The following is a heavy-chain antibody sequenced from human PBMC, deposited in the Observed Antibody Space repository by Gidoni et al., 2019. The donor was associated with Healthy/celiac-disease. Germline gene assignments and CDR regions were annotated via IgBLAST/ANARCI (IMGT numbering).Heavy chain of an antibody. CDR1: GYTFTSYY. D-gene: IGHD4-17*01. J-gene: IGHJ4*02. V-gene: IGHV1-46*01. Sequence: QVQLVQSGAAVKKPGASVKVSCKASGYTFTSYYMHWVRQAPGQGLEWMGIINPSGGSTSYAQKFQGRVTMTRDTSTSTVYMELSSLRSEDTAVYYCARDQNYGDYGAEFDYWGQGTLVTVSS. CDR3: ARDQNYGDYGAEFDY. CDR2: INPSGGST.